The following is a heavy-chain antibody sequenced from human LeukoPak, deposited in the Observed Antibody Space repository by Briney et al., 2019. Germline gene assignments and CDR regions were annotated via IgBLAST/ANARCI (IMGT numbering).Heavy chain of an antibody. D-gene: IGHD6-19*01. Sequence: ASVKVSCKASGGTFSSYAISWVRQAPGQGLEWMGWINTNTGNPTYAQGFTGQFVFSLDTSVSTAYLQISSLKAEDTAVYYCARARSGWPHDAFDIWGQGTMVTVSS. CDR2: INTNTGNP. CDR3: ARARSGWPHDAFDI. CDR1: GGTFSSYA. V-gene: IGHV7-4-1*02. J-gene: IGHJ3*02.